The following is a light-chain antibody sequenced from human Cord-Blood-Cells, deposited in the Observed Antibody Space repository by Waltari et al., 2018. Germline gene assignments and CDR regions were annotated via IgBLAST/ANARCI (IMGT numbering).Light chain of an antibody. CDR2: GAS. CDR3: QQYGSSPWT. CDR1: QSGSSSY. Sequence: EIVLTQSPGTLSLSPGERATLSCRASQSGSSSYLAWYQQKPGQAPRLLIYGASSRATGIPDRFRGSGSGTDFTFTISRLEPEDFAVYYCQQYGSSPWTFGQGTKVEIK. J-gene: IGKJ1*01. V-gene: IGKV3-20*01.